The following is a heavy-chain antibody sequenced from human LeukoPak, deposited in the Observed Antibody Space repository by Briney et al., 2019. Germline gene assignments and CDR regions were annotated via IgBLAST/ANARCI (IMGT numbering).Heavy chain of an antibody. D-gene: IGHD3-10*01. J-gene: IGHJ4*02. Sequence: GSLRLSCAASGFTFSSYGMTWVRQAPGKGLEWIGSIYYSGSTYYNPSLKSRVTISVDTSKNQFSLKLSSVTAADTAVYYCASGGGLLWFGEYNPVDYWGQGTLVTVSS. CDR3: ASGGGLLWFGEYNPVDY. CDR1: GFTFSSYG. V-gene: IGHV4-59*05. CDR2: IYYSGST.